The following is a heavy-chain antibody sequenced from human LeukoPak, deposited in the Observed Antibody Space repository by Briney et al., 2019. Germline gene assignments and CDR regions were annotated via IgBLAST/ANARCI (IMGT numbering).Heavy chain of an antibody. J-gene: IGHJ4*02. Sequence: PGGSLRLSCAASGFTFSSYAMSWVRQAPGKGLEWVSGISGSDGSVYYADSVKGRFTISRDNSKHPLYLQMNSLRAEDTAVYYCAKDFSVTRWGQGTLVTVPS. D-gene: IGHD2-21*02. CDR3: AKDFSVTR. V-gene: IGHV3-23*01. CDR2: ISGSDGSV. CDR1: GFTFSSYA.